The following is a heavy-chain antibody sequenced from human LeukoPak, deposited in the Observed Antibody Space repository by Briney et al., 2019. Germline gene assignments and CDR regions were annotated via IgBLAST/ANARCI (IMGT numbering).Heavy chain of an antibody. V-gene: IGHV3-53*05. J-gene: IGHJ4*02. CDR1: GVTVGNNY. Sequence: PGGSLRLSCAASGVTVGNNYMSWVRQPPGKGLEWISVIYSDGSTYYADSVKGRFTISRDSSENTLYLQMNSLRAEDTAVYYCARDPGGGPTHGSWGQGTLVTVSS. D-gene: IGHD1-26*01. CDR3: ARDPGGGPTHGS. CDR2: IYSDGST.